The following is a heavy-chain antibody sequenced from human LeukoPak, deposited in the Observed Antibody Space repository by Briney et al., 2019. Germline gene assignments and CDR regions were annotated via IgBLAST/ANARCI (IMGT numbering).Heavy chain of an antibody. D-gene: IGHD3-22*01. CDR1: GFTFSAYS. J-gene: IGHJ3*02. V-gene: IGHV3-48*04. Sequence: GGSLRLSCAASGFTFSAYSMNWVRQAPGKGLEWISFIDGSSRIIFYANSVKGRFSISRDNAKNSLFLQMNSLRAEDTAVYFCARLLTLMYYDDPSDDDDQGSFEIWGQGTRVTVSS. CDR3: ARLLTLMYYDDPSDDDDQGSFEI. CDR2: IDGSSRII.